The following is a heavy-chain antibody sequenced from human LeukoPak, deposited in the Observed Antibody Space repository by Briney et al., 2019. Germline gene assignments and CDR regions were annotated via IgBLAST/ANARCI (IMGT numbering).Heavy chain of an antibody. Sequence: PGGSLRLSCAASGFTFSSYGMHWVRQAPGKGLEWVAFIRYDGSNKYYADSVKGRFTISRDNSKNTMHLQMNSLRADDTAVYYCATHSGYDFYFDYWGQGTVVTVSS. CDR3: ATHSGYDFYFDY. CDR2: IRYDGSNK. CDR1: GFTFSSYG. J-gene: IGHJ4*02. V-gene: IGHV3-30*02. D-gene: IGHD5-12*01.